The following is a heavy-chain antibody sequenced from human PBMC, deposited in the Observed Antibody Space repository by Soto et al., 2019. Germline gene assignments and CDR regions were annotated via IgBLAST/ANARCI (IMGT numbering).Heavy chain of an antibody. CDR3: AKDLRYCSSTSCYFFAPPSYTDV. Sequence: PGGSLRLSCAASGFTFSSYAMSWVRQAPGKGLEWVSAISGSGGSTYYADSVKGRFTISRDNSKNTLYLQMNSLRAEDTAVYYCAKDLRYCSSTSCYFFAPPSYTDVWGQGTTVTVSS. CDR2: ISGSGGST. J-gene: IGHJ6*02. D-gene: IGHD2-2*01. CDR1: GFTFSSYA. V-gene: IGHV3-23*01.